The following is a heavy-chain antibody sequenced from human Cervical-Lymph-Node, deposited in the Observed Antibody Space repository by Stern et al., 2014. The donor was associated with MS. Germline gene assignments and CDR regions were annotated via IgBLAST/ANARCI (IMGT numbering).Heavy chain of an antibody. V-gene: IGHV1-69*09. CDR1: GGTFTTYT. CDR3: AKDSRGYVEPFDS. CDR2: IIPILGLA. D-gene: IGHD3-22*01. J-gene: IGHJ4*02. Sequence: QLVQSGAEVKKPGSSVKVSCKASGGTFTTYTINWVRQAPGQGLEWMGRIIPILGLANYAQKFQGRVTITADKSTTTAYMELSGLRSEDTAVYYCAKDSRGYVEPFDSWGQGTLVTVSS.